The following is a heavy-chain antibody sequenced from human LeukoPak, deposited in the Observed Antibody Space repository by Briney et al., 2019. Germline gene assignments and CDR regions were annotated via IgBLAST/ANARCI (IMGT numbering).Heavy chain of an antibody. Sequence: GGSLRLSCAASGFTFNSYGIHWVRQAPGKGLGWVAVISYDGSNKYYADSVKGRFTISRDNSKNTLYLQMNSLRAEDTAVYCCAKEDIYGHSYYFDYWGQGTLVTVSS. CDR1: GFTFNSYG. J-gene: IGHJ4*02. CDR2: ISYDGSNK. CDR3: AKEDIYGHSYYFDY. D-gene: IGHD5-18*01. V-gene: IGHV3-30*18.